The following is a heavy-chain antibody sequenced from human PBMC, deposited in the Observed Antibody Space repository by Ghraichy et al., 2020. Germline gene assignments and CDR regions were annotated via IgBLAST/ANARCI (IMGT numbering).Heavy chain of an antibody. Sequence: GGSLRLSCAASGFTVSSNYMSWVRQAPGKGLEWVSVIYSGGSTYYADSVKGRFTISRDNSKNTLYLQMNSLRAEDTAVYYCARMIRGNYFDYWGQGTLVTVSS. CDR1: GFTVSSNY. CDR3: ARMIRGNYFDY. J-gene: IGHJ4*02. D-gene: IGHD3-16*01. V-gene: IGHV3-53*01. CDR2: IYSGGST.